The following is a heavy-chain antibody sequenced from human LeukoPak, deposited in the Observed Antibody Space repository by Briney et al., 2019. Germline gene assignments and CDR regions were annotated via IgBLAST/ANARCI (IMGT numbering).Heavy chain of an antibody. D-gene: IGHD6-13*01. CDR2: IIPILGIA. CDR1: GGTFSSYA. V-gene: IGHV1-69*04. Sequence: SVKVSCKASGGTFSSYAISWVRQAPGQGLEWMGRIIPILGIANYAQKFQGRVTITADKSTSTAYMELSSLRSEDTAVYYYARDHRIAAGINWFDPWGQGTLVTVSS. CDR3: ARDHRIAAGINWFDP. J-gene: IGHJ5*02.